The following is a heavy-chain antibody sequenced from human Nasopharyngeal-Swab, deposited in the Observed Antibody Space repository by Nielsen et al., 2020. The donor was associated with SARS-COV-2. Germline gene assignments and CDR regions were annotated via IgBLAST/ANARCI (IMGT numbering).Heavy chain of an antibody. CDR3: ARESGVGELLGVSFDY. Sequence: GGSLRLSCAASGFTFSSYGMHWVRQAPGQGLEWVAIIYYDGSKKYYADSVNGRFTISRDNSKNTLYLKMNSLRGEDTAVYYCARESGVGELLGVSFDYWGQGTLVTVSS. CDR2: IYYDGSKK. CDR1: GFTFSSYG. D-gene: IGHD3-10*01. J-gene: IGHJ4*02. V-gene: IGHV3-33*01.